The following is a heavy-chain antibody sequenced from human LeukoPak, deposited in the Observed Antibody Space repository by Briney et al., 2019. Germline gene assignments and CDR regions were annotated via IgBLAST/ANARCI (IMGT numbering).Heavy chain of an antibody. V-gene: IGHV3-33*01. D-gene: IGHD3-22*01. CDR1: GFTFRNYG. CDR3: ATDLKGYDSSGYYNH. CDR2: IWHDGSDK. Sequence: PGRSLRLSFAASGFTFRNYGMHWVRQAPGKGLEWVAAIWHDGSDKFYVDSVKGRFSISRDNSKNTLYLQMNSLRAEDTAVYYCATDLKGYDSSGYYNHWGRGTLVTVSS. J-gene: IGHJ5*02.